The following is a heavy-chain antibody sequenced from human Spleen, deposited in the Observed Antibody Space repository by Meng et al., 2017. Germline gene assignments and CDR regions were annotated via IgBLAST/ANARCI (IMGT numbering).Heavy chain of an antibody. Sequence: LVPAGTEVNAHGAAVKVSCEASGYTLSSDGFSWVRQAPGQGLEWLGWINTYNGKTDYAQKFQGRITMTTDTFTSTAYMELRNLRSDDTAVYYCATRGNPYLNCWGQGTLVTVSS. CDR2: INTYNGKT. CDR3: ATRGNPYLNC. CDR1: GYTLSSDG. V-gene: IGHV1-18*01. J-gene: IGHJ4*02.